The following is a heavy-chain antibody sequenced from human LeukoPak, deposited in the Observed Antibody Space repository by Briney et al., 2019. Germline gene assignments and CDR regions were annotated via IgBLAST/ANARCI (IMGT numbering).Heavy chain of an antibody. CDR3: ARDSVNYDFWSGYWTVHDY. Sequence: ASVKVSCKASGYTFTSYGISWVRQAPGQGLEWMGWISAYNGNTNYAQKLQGRVTMTTDTSTSTAYMKLRSLRSDDTAVYYCARDSVNYDFWSGYWTVHDYWGQGTLVTVSS. CDR2: ISAYNGNT. CDR1: GYTFTSYG. J-gene: IGHJ4*02. V-gene: IGHV1-18*01. D-gene: IGHD3-3*01.